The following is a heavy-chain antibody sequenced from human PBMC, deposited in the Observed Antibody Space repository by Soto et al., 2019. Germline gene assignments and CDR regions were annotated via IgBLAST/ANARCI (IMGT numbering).Heavy chain of an antibody. D-gene: IGHD3-16*01. V-gene: IGHV4-39*01. Sequence: PSETLSLTCTVSGGSISSSSYYWGWIRQPPGKGLEWIGSIYYSGSTYYNPSLKSRVTISVDTSKNQFSLKLSSVTAADTAVYYCARALGGGRSTDLDYWGQGTLVTVSS. CDR1: GGSISSSSYY. CDR3: ARALGGGRSTDLDY. CDR2: IYYSGST. J-gene: IGHJ4*02.